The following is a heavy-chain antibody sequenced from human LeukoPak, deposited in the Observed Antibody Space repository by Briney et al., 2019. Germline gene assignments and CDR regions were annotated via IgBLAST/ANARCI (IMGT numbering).Heavy chain of an antibody. CDR1: GGSFSGYY. V-gene: IGHV4-34*01. CDR2: INHNGST. J-gene: IGHJ4*02. CDR3: ERGRGSSSDY. D-gene: IGHD2-15*01. Sequence: PSETLSLTCAVYGGSFSGYYWSWIRQPPGKGLEWIGEINHNGSTNYNPSLKSRVTISVDTSNNQFSLKLSSVTAADTAVYYCERGRGSSSDYWGQGTLVTVSS.